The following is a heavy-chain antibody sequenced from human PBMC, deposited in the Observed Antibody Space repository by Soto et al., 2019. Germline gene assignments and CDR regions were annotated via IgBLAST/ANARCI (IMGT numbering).Heavy chain of an antibody. CDR1: GGSISSSSYY. CDR2: IYYSGST. D-gene: IGHD5-18*01. CDR3: ARFGYVDTAMVYYFDY. V-gene: IGHV4-39*01. Sequence: SETLSLTCTVSGGSISSSSYYWGWIRQPPGKGLEWIGSIYYSGSTYYNPSLKSRVTISVDTSKNQFSLKLSSVTAADTAVYYCARFGYVDTAMVYYFDYWGQGTLVTVS. J-gene: IGHJ4*02.